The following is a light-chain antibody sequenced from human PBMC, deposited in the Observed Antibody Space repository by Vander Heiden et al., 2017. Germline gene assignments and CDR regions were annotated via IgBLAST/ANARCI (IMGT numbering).Light chain of an antibody. CDR1: ENVFQY. CDR3: QQSFTSPRT. V-gene: IGKV1-39*01. CDR2: DAS. J-gene: IGKJ3*01. Sequence: IQMTQSPSPLSASVGDTISITCRTSENVFQYLHWYQQRPGRPPKLLIYDASTLQSGVPTRFSGGGSGTEDTLTVTGLQPEDFATYYCQQSFTSPRTFGPGTKVDV.